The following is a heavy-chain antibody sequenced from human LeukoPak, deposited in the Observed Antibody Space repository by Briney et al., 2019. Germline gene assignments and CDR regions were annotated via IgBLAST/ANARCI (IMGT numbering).Heavy chain of an antibody. J-gene: IGHJ6*03. V-gene: IGHV3-7*02. Sequence: GGSLRLSCAASGFTFSSYWMSWVRQAPGQGLEWVANIKQDGSETYYADSVKGRFTITSDNAKNSLYLQMNSLRAEDTAVYYCARALGDYYYYYMDVWGKGTRVTVSS. CDR2: IKQDGSET. CDR3: ARALGDYYYYYMDV. CDR1: GFTFSSYW. D-gene: IGHD7-27*01.